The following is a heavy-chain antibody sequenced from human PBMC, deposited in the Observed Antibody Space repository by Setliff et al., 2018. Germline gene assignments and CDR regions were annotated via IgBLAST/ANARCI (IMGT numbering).Heavy chain of an antibody. V-gene: IGHV4-61*02. CDR1: GGSFDSGTHY. J-gene: IGHJ4*02. CDR2: IQGTGNT. Sequence: SETLSLTCTVSGGSFDSGTHYWSWIRQPAGKVPEWIGLIQGTGNTNYNPSLQSRATISIDTSKNQISLKITSVTAADTALYSCAGTPARGTTWLSPFDYWGQGIQVTVPQ. D-gene: IGHD3-9*01. CDR3: AGTPARGTTWLSPFDY.